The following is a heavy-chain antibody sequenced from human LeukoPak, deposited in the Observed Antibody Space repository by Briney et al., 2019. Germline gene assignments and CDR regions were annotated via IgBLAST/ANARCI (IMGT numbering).Heavy chain of an antibody. V-gene: IGHV3-9*01. J-gene: IGHJ2*01. Sequence: PGGSLRLSCAASGFTLDDYVMHWVRRAPGRGLEWVSGISWNSVSIGYADSVKGRFTISRDNAKNSLYLQMNSLRAEDTALYYCAKDIGTGGTGWYFDLWGRGTLVTVSS. CDR3: AKDIGTGGTGWYFDL. D-gene: IGHD6-13*01. CDR1: GFTLDDYV. CDR2: ISWNSVSI.